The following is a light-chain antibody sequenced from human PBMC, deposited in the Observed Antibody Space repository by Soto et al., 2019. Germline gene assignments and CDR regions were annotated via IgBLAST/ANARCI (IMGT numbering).Light chain of an antibody. Sequence: EIVLTQSPGTLSLSPGERATLSCRASQTVSTDYLAWYQQKPAQAPRLLIYGASSRATGIPDRFSGSGSGTDFTLIISRLEPEDFAVYYCQQYGSSPRTFGQGTKVEVK. CDR1: QTVSTDY. J-gene: IGKJ1*01. CDR2: GAS. CDR3: QQYGSSPRT. V-gene: IGKV3-20*01.